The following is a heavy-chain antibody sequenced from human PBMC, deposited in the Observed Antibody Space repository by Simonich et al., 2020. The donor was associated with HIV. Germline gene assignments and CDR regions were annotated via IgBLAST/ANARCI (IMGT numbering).Heavy chain of an antibody. Sequence: QLQLQESGPGLVKPSETLSLTCTVSDGSITSSGYYWGWIRQPPGKGLEWIGSIYYSGSTHYNPSLKSRVTIFVDTSKNQFSLKLSSVTAADTAVYYCARQTSVGPTMIVPYYFDYWGQGTLVTVSS. J-gene: IGHJ4*02. V-gene: IGHV4-39*01. CDR3: ARQTSVGPTMIVPYYFDY. CDR2: IYYSGST. CDR1: DGSITSSGYY. D-gene: IGHD3-22*01.